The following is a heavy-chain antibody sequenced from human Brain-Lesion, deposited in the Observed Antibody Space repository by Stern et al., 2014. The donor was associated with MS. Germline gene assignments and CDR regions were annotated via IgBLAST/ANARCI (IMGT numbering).Heavy chain of an antibody. CDR2: IYYRGST. CDR1: GGSISSSSYY. CDR3: AKLWLGELPESPFDY. D-gene: IGHD3-10*01. Sequence: VQLVESGPGLVKPSETLSLTCTVSGGSISSSSYYWGWIRQPPGKGLEWIGSIYYRGSTYYNPSLKSRVTIPMAPSKTRFPRRLSSVTAADTAVYFCAKLWLGELPESPFDYWGQGTLVTVSS. V-gene: IGHV4-39*01. J-gene: IGHJ4*02.